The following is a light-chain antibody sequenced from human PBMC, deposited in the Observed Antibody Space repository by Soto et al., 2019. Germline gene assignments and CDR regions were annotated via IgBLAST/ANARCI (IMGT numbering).Light chain of an antibody. CDR2: SND. CDR1: SSNIGTNA. CDR3: AVWDDSLNGWV. V-gene: IGLV1-44*01. J-gene: IGLJ3*02. Sequence: QSVVTQPPSASGTPGQRVTISCSGSSSNIGTNAVNWCQQLPGTAPRLLIYSNDQRPPGVPDRFSGSKSGTSASLRISGLQSEDVVDYFCAVWDDSLNGWVFGGGTKLTVL.